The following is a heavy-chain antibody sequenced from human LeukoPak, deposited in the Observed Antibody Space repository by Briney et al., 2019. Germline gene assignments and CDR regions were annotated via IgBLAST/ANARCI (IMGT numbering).Heavy chain of an antibody. CDR3: ARSLNYYHFYFDY. D-gene: IGHD3-22*01. V-gene: IGHV4-59*11. CDR2: GYYSGST. Sequence: SETLSLTCTVSGGSISSQYWSWIRQPPGKGLEWIGYGYYSGSTTYNPSLTSRVTISVDTSKNQFSLKLSSVTAADTAVYYCARSLNYYHFYFDYRGQGALVTVSS. CDR1: GGSISSQY. J-gene: IGHJ4*02.